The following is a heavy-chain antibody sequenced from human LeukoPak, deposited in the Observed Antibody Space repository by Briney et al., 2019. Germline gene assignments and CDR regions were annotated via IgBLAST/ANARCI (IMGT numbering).Heavy chain of an antibody. CDR3: ARDSYYYDSSGFAYAFDI. J-gene: IGHJ3*02. Sequence: GGSLRLSCAASGFIFSSYWMSWVRQAPGKGLEWVANIRQDGSEKYYVDSVKGRFTISRDNAKNSLYLQMNSLRAEDTAVYYCARDSYYYDSSGFAYAFDIWGQGTMVTVSS. D-gene: IGHD3-22*01. CDR2: IRQDGSEK. CDR1: GFIFSSYW. V-gene: IGHV3-7*01.